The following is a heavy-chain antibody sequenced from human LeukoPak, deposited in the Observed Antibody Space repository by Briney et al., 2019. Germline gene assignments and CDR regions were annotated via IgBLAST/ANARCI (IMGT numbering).Heavy chain of an antibody. CDR2: ISGSGGST. J-gene: IGHJ4*02. V-gene: IGHV3-23*01. Sequence: GGSLRLSCAASGFTFSIYAMSWVRQAPGKGLEWVSAISGSGGSTYYADSVKGRFPISRANSKHTLYLQMNSLRAEDTAVYYCAKDRTVMGGEFDYWGQGTLVTVSS. D-gene: IGHD4-17*01. CDR1: GFTFSIYA. CDR3: AKDRTVMGGEFDY.